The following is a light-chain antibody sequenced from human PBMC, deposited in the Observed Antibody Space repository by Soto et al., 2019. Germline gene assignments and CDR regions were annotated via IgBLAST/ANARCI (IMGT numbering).Light chain of an antibody. V-gene: IGLV2-23*01. CDR2: EGD. Sequence: QSVLTQPASVSGSPGQSITISCSGNSSDVGSSNLVSWYQQHPGKAPKLIIFEGDRRPSGVSGRFSGSKSGNTASLTISGLQAEDEADYYCCSFARSTTFYVFGTGTKVT. J-gene: IGLJ1*01. CDR1: SSDVGSSNL. CDR3: CSFARSTTFYV.